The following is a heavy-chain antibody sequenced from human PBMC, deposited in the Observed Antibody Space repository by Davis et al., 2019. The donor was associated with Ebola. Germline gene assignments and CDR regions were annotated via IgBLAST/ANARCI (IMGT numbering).Heavy chain of an antibody. CDR3: ARQGYSSGWFNDY. CDR2: IYYSGST. Sequence: MPSETLSLTCTVSGGSISSYYWSWIRQPPGKGLEWIGYIYYSGSTYYNPSLKSRVTISVDTSKNQFSLKLSSVTAADTAVYYCARQGYSSGWFNDYWGQGTLVTVSS. J-gene: IGHJ4*02. D-gene: IGHD6-19*01. CDR1: GGSISSYY. V-gene: IGHV4-59*08.